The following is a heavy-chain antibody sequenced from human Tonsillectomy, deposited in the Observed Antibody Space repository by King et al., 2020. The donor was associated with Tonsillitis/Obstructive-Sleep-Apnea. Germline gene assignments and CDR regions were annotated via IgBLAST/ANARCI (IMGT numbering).Heavy chain of an antibody. V-gene: IGHV3-30*04. CDR3: AREPEGSSSYTYYYYYMDV. D-gene: IGHD6-6*01. J-gene: IGHJ6*03. CDR1: GFTFSSYA. CDR2: ISYDGSNK. Sequence: VQLVESGGGVVQPGRSLRLSCAASGFTFSSYAMHWVRQAPGKGLEWVAVISYDGSNKYYADSVKGRFTISRDNSKNTLYPQMNSLRAEDTAVYYCAREPEGSSSYTYYYYYMDVWGKGTTVTVS.